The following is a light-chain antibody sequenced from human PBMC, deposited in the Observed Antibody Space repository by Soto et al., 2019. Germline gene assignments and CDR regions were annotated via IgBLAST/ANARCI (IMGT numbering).Light chain of an antibody. CDR2: DAS. CDR3: QQRSNWPT. Sequence: IVCTQAPATLSLSPGERATLSCRASQSVSSYLAWYQQKPGQAPRLLIYDASNRATGIPARFSGSGSGTDFTLTISSLEPEDFAVYYCQQRSNWPTFGQGTRLEIK. J-gene: IGKJ5*01. V-gene: IGKV3-11*01. CDR1: QSVSSY.